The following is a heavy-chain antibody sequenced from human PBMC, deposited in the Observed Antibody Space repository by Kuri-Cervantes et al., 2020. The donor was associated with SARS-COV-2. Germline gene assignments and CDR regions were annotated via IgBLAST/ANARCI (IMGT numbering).Heavy chain of an antibody. CDR3: ARQSGYYDPIYFDY. V-gene: IGHV4-59*12. Sequence: SETLSLTCTVSDGSISDYYWSWIRQPPARGLEWLGYIYYSGVSHYNPSLKSRVTMSVDTSKNQFSLKLISVTAADTAVYYCARQSGYYDPIYFDYWGQGTLVTVSS. D-gene: IGHD3-22*01. CDR2: IYYSGVS. CDR1: DGSISDYY. J-gene: IGHJ4*02.